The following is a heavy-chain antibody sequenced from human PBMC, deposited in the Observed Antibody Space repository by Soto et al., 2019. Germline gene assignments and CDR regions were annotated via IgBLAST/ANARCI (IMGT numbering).Heavy chain of an antibody. CDR2: ISSNGGST. J-gene: IGHJ4*02. CDR3: VKDRSDYDFWIGYYTSPYDY. Sequence: GGSLRLSCSASGFTFSSYAMHWVRQAPGKGLEYVSAISSNGGSTYYADSVKGRFTISRDNSKNTMYLQMSSLRAEDTVVYYCVKDRSDYDFWIGYYTSPYDYWGEGTLVTVSS. D-gene: IGHD3-3*01. CDR1: GFTFSSYA. V-gene: IGHV3-64D*06.